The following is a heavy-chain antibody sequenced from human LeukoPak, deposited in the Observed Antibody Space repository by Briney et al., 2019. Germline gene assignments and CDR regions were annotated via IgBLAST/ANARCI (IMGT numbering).Heavy chain of an antibody. Sequence: GGSLRLSCAASGFTFSSYWMSWVRQAPGKGLEWVANIKQDGSEKYYVDSVKGRFTISRDNAKNTLYLHVNSLRAEDTAVYYCARGGFCSGADCRGSFDYWGQGSLVTVSS. J-gene: IGHJ4*02. CDR3: ARGGFCSGADCRGSFDY. CDR2: IKQDGSEK. V-gene: IGHV3-7*04. D-gene: IGHD2-15*01. CDR1: GFTFSSYW.